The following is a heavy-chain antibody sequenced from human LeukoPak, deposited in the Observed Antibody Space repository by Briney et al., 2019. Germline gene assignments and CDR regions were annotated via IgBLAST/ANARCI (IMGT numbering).Heavy chain of an antibody. V-gene: IGHV3-53*01. CDR1: GFTVSSNY. CDR2: IYSGGST. J-gene: IGHJ4*02. CDR3: ARPAVSGWSLDY. D-gene: IGHD6-19*01. Sequence: PGGSLRLSCAASGFTVSSNYMSWVRQAPGKGLEWVSVIYSGGSTYYADSVKGRFTISRDNSKNTLYLRMNSLRAEDTAVYYCARPAVSGWSLDYWGQGTLVTVSS.